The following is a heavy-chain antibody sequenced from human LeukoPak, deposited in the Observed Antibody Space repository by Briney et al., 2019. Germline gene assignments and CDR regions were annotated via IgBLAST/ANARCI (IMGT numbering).Heavy chain of an antibody. D-gene: IGHD3-10*01. J-gene: IGHJ5*02. CDR3: ARVKITMVRGHQFDP. CDR2: INSDGSST. V-gene: IGHV3-74*01. CDR1: GFTFSSCW. Sequence: GGSLRLSCAASGFTFSSCWMHWVRQAPGKGLVWVSRINSDGSSTSYADSVKGRFTISRDNAKNTLYLQMNSLRAEDTAVYYCARVKITMVRGHQFDPWGQGTLVTVSS.